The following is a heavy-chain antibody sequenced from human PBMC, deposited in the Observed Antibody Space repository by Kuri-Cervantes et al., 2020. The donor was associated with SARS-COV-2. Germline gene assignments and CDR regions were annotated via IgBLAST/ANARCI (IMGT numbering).Heavy chain of an antibody. V-gene: IGHV3-7*01. J-gene: IGHJ6*03. Sequence: LSLTCAASGSTFSSYWMSWVRQAPGKGLEWVANIKQDGSEKYYVDSVKGRFTISRDNAKNSLYLQMNSLRAEDTAVYYCARDQHCSSTSCYYYYMDVWGKGTTVTVSS. CDR3: ARDQHCSSTSCYYYYMDV. CDR1: GSTFSSYW. D-gene: IGHD2-2*01. CDR2: IKQDGSEK.